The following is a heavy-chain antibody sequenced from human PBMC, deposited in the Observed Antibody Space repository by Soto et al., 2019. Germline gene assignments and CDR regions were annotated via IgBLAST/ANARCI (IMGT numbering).Heavy chain of an antibody. Sequence: SETLSLTCTVSGGSISSYYWSWIRQPPGKGLEWIGYIYYSGSTNYNPSLKSRVAISVDTSKNQFSLKLSSVTAADTAVCYCARLVGATTFDYWGQGTLVTVSS. CDR3: ARLVGATTFDY. D-gene: IGHD1-26*01. CDR1: GGSISSYY. V-gene: IGHV4-59*01. J-gene: IGHJ4*02. CDR2: IYYSGST.